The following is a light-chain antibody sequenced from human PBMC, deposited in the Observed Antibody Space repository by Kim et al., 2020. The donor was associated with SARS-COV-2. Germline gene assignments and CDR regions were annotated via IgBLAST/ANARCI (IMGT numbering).Light chain of an antibody. J-gene: IGKJ5*01. Sequence: EIVLTQSPATLSLSPGERDTLSCRASQSVSSYLAWYQQKPGQAPGLLIYDASNRATGIPARFSGSGSGTDFTLTISSLEPEDFAVYYCQQRSNWPPSFGQGTRLEIK. CDR3: QQRSNWPPS. CDR2: DAS. CDR1: QSVSSY. V-gene: IGKV3-11*01.